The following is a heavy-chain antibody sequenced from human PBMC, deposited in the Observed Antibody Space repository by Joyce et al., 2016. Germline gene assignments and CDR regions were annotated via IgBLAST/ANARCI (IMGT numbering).Heavy chain of an antibody. Sequence: QVQLVQSGAEVKKPGSSVKVSCKASGGTLGDYTISWVRQAPGKGLEGMGGIIPIFGTVNYAQKFQGRVTITADESTSTANMELSSLRSEDTAVYYCARGYSRGSWFDPWGQGTQVTVSS. CDR2: IIPIFGTV. J-gene: IGHJ5*02. CDR3: ARGYSRGSWFDP. D-gene: IGHD6-19*01. V-gene: IGHV1-69*01. CDR1: GGTLGDYT.